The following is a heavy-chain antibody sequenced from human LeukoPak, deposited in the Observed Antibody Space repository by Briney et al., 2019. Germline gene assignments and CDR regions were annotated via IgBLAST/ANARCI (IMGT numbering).Heavy chain of an antibody. Sequence: SETLSLTCVASDYSISSGYFWGWIRRPPGKGLEWIGSISHSGTTYYNPSLKSRITISLDTSKNQFSLKLRSVTAADTAFYYCEREGDVLGATIDSWGQGTLVTVSS. V-gene: IGHV4-38-2*02. J-gene: IGHJ4*02. D-gene: IGHD1-26*01. CDR2: ISHSGTT. CDR3: EREGDVLGATIDS. CDR1: DYSISSGYF.